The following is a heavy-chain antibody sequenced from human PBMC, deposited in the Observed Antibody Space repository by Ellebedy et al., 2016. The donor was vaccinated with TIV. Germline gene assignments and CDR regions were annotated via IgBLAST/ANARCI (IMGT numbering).Heavy chain of an antibody. V-gene: IGHV3-30*18. J-gene: IGHJ4*02. D-gene: IGHD6-6*01. CDR3: AKVEYSSSSRPRGNYFDY. CDR1: GFTFSSYG. CDR2: ISYDGSNK. Sequence: GGSLRLXXAASGFTFSSYGMHWVRQAPGKGLEWVAVISYDGSNKYYADSVKGRFTISRDNSKNTLYLQMNSLRAEDTAVYYCAKVEYSSSSRPRGNYFDYWGQGTLVTVSS.